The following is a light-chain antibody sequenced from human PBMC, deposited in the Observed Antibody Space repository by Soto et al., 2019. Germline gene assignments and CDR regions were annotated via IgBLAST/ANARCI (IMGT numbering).Light chain of an antibody. V-gene: IGLV2-14*03. CDR2: DVT. CDR1: SSDVGGYTY. J-gene: IGLJ2*01. Sequence: QSVLTQPASVSGSPGQSIIISCTGTSSDVGGYTYVSWYQQHPVKAPKLMIYDVTNRPSGISNRFSGSRSGNTASLTISGLKADDEADYYCTSRTRTNTLEIGGGTKLTVL. CDR3: TSRTRTNTLE.